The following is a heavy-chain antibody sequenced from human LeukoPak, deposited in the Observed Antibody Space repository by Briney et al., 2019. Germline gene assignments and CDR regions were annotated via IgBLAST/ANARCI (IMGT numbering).Heavy chain of an antibody. V-gene: IGHV4-59*01. CDR2: IYYSGST. D-gene: IGHD3-10*01. CDR1: GGSISSYY. J-gene: IGHJ4*02. Sequence: PSETLSLTCTVSGGSISSYYWSWIRQPPGKGPEWIGYIYYSGSTNYNPSLKSRVTISVDTSKNQFSLKLSSVTAADTAVYYCAAEKYYYGSGSQGGYFDYWGQGTLVTVSS. CDR3: AAEKYYYGSGSQGGYFDY.